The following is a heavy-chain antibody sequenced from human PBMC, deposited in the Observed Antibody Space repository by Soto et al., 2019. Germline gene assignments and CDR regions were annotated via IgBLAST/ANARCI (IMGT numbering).Heavy chain of an antibody. J-gene: IGHJ4*02. D-gene: IGHD3-10*01. V-gene: IGHV1-3*01. CDR2: TNADNGDT. CDR3: ARGGWFGELPFDY. CDR1: GYTFSTYA. Sequence: QVHLVQSGAEMRKPGASVKVSCKASGYTFSTYAIHWVRQAPGQGLEWMGWTNADNGDTKFSQKFQGRVTSTRDTSANTAHMDLSSLRPEDTAWYYSARGGWFGELPFDYWGQGTVVTVSS.